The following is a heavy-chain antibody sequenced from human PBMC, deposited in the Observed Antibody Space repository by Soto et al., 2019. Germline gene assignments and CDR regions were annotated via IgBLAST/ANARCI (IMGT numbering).Heavy chain of an antibody. CDR2: ISDSGST. Sequence: SEPLSLTCTVSGGSISDGYYWSWIRQHPGKGLEWIGSISDSGSTSYNPSLKSRLTISVDTSKNQFSLNLRSVTAVDTAVYYCARRDRSGFSYWLDTWGQGTLVTVSS. V-gene: IGHV4-31*03. J-gene: IGHJ5*02. CDR1: GGSISDGYY. D-gene: IGHD3-22*01. CDR3: ARRDRSGFSYWLDT.